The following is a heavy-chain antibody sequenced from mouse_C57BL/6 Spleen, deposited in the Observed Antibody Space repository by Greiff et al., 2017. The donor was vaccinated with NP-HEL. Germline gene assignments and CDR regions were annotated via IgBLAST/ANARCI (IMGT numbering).Heavy chain of an antibody. CDR1: GYTFTDYY. J-gene: IGHJ2*01. CDR3: ARDYYGSSLRHFDY. CDR2: INPNNGGT. V-gene: IGHV1-26*01. D-gene: IGHD1-1*01. Sequence: VQLQQSGPELVKPGASVKISCKASGYTFTDYYMNWVKQSHGKSLEWIGDINPNNGGTSYNQKFKGKATLTVDKSSSTAYMELRSLTSEDSAVYYCARDYYGSSLRHFDYWGQGTTLTVSS.